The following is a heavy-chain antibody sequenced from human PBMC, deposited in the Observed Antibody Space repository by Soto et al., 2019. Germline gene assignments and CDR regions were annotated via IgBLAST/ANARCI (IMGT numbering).Heavy chain of an antibody. CDR3: ARDGDCSSTSCYPSYYYYGTDV. V-gene: IGHV3-48*02. D-gene: IGHD2-2*01. J-gene: IGHJ6*02. CDR1: GFTFSSYS. CDR2: ISSSSSTI. Sequence: PGGSLRLSCAASGFTFSSYSMNWVRQAPGKGLEWVSYISSSSSTIYYADSVKGRFTISRDNAKNSLYLQMNSLRDEDTAVYYCARDGDCSSTSCYPSYYYYGTDVWGQGTTVTVSS.